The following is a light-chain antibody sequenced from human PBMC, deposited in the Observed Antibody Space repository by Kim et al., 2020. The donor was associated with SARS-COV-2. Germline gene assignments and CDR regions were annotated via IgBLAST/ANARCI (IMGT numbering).Light chain of an antibody. Sequence: PGGTVTLTCASSTGDVTSGNYPSWVQQKPGQAPRQLIYSTTNKQSWTPARFSGSLLGGKAALTLSGVQPEDEADYYCLYYYGGAWVFGGGTKVTVL. CDR1: TGDVTSGNY. CDR3: LYYYGGAWV. CDR2: STT. V-gene: IGLV7-43*01. J-gene: IGLJ3*02.